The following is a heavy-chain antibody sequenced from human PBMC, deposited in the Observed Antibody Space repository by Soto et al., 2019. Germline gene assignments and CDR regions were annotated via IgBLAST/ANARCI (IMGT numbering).Heavy chain of an antibody. CDR1: GGSISSGGYY. V-gene: IGHV4-31*03. D-gene: IGHD4-17*01. J-gene: IGHJ4*02. Sequence: QVQLQESGPGLVKPSQTLSLTCTVSGGSISSGGYYWSWIRQHPGKGLEWIGYIYYSGSTYYNPYLKSRVTISVVTSTNQFAMELSSVTAEDTAVYYCARGGGGIVFYGDYGGLDYWGQGTLVTVSS. CDR3: ARGGGGIVFYGDYGGLDY. CDR2: IYYSGST.